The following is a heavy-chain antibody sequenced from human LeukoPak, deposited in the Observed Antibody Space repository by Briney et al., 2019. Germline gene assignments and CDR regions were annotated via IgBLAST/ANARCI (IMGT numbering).Heavy chain of an antibody. Sequence: GGSLRLSCAASGFTFSSYSMTWVRQAPGKGLEWVSSISSSSSYIYYADSVKGRFTISRDNAKNSLYLQMNSLRAEDTAVYYCARERGDSSGQYYFDYWGQGTLVTVSS. CDR2: ISSSSSYI. V-gene: IGHV3-21*01. D-gene: IGHD3-22*01. J-gene: IGHJ4*02. CDR3: ARERGDSSGQYYFDY. CDR1: GFTFSSYS.